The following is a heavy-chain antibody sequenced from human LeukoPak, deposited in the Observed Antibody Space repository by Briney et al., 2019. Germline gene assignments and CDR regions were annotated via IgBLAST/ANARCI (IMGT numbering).Heavy chain of an antibody. CDR3: TRDRSRAEDD. Sequence: PGGSLRLSCAASGFTFSGHCMSWVRQAPGKGLEWVANINQGGSDKYYVDSVKGRFTISRDNANNLLYLQMNSLRGEDTAVYYCTRDRSRAEDDWGQGTLVTVS. V-gene: IGHV3-7*01. CDR2: INQGGSDK. CDR1: GFTFSGHC. J-gene: IGHJ4*02. D-gene: IGHD1-14*01.